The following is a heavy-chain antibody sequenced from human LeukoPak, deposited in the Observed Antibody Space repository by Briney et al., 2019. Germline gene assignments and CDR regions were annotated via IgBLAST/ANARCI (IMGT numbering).Heavy chain of an antibody. Sequence: PSETLSLTCTVSGGSISSSSYYWGWIRQSPGKGLELIGSIYHSGTTYYNPSLKSRVTISVDTSKNQFSLKLSSVTAADTAVYYCARTDYFDSSGYKYYFDYWGPGTLVTVSS. CDR3: ARTDYFDSSGYKYYFDY. V-gene: IGHV4-39*07. D-gene: IGHD3-22*01. J-gene: IGHJ4*02. CDR1: GGSISSSSYY. CDR2: IYHSGTT.